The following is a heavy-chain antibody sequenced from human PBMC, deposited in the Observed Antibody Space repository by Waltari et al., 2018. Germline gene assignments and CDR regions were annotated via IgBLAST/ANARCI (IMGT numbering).Heavy chain of an antibody. J-gene: IGHJ4*02. CDR1: GGSFRGYY. CDR2: INHSGST. V-gene: IGHV4-34*01. CDR3: ARSNAFDY. Sequence: QVQLQQWGAGLLKPSETLSLTCAVYGGSFRGYYWSWIRQPPGKGLEWIGEINHSGSTNYNPSLKSRVTISVDTSKNQFSLKLSSVTAADTAVYYCARSNAFDYWGQGTLVTVSS.